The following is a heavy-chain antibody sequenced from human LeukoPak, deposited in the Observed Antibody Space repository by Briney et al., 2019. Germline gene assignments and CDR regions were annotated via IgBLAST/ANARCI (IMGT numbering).Heavy chain of an antibody. V-gene: IGHV3-30-3*01. CDR3: AKGVSGYAFDI. Sequence: GGSLRLSCVASGFTFSSYSMHWVRQAPGKGLEWVAVMLSDGSKEYYADSVKGRFTISRDNSRNTLNLQMNSLRAEDTAVYYCAKGVSGYAFDIWGQGTMVTVSS. J-gene: IGHJ3*02. CDR2: MLSDGSKE. D-gene: IGHD6-25*01. CDR1: GFTFSSYS.